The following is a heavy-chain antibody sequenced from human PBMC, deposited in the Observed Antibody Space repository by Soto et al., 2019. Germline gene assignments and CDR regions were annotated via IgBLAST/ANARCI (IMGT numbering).Heavy chain of an antibody. V-gene: IGHV3-23*01. Sequence: EVQLLESGGGLVQPGGSLRLSCAASGFSFSNYAMNWVRQAPGKGLELVSFISGSRNDGITKYVDSVKGRFTISRDNSKHTLYLQMSSLRAEDTAVYYCVKDPPDYGDHYWGQGTLGTVSS. J-gene: IGHJ4*02. CDR3: VKDPPDYGDHY. CDR2: ISGSRNDGIT. D-gene: IGHD4-17*01. CDR1: GFSFSNYA.